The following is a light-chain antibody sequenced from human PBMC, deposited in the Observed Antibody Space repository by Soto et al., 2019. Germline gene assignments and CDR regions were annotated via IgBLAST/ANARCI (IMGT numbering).Light chain of an antibody. CDR2: GVS. Sequence: EIVMTQSPATLSVSPGERATLSCRASQSVSSNLAWYQQKPGQAPRLLIHGVSTRATGIPDRFSGSGSGTEFTLTISSLQSEDIAVHYCQQSNNWHTWTFGQGTKVEIK. V-gene: IGKV3-15*01. CDR3: QQSNNWHTWT. CDR1: QSVSSN. J-gene: IGKJ1*01.